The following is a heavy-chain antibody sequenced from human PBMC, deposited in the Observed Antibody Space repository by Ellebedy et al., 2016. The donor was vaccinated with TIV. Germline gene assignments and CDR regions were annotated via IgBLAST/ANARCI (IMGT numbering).Heavy chain of an antibody. CDR2: MYHSGNT. Sequence: SETLSLTXTVSGDSISSGGYYWSWIRQFPGKGLEWIGYMYHSGNTFYNPSLQSRVAMSLDSSKTQFSLQLTSVTAADTAVYFCARSCSPSCWECLEYWGQGVLVTVSS. V-gene: IGHV4-61*08. CDR3: ARSCSPSCWECLEY. CDR1: GDSISSGGYY. D-gene: IGHD2-2*01. J-gene: IGHJ4*02.